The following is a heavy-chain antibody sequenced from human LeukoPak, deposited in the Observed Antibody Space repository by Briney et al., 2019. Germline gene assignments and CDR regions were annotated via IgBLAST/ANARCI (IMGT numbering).Heavy chain of an antibody. Sequence: ASVKVSCKASGHTFTSYGITWVRQAPAQGLEWMGWISGYNGNTKYAQKLQGRVTMTTDTSTSTAYMELRSLRFDDTAVYYCARNGSWELPDYWGQGTLVTVSS. CDR2: ISGYNGNT. CDR3: ARNGSWELPDY. J-gene: IGHJ4*02. CDR1: GHTFTSYG. V-gene: IGHV1-18*01. D-gene: IGHD1-26*01.